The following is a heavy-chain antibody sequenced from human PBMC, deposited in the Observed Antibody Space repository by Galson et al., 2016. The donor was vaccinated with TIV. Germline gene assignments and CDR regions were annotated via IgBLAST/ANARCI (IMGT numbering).Heavy chain of an antibody. CDR3: AKTQVDIVVAPAATPGYYFDY. Sequence: SLRLSCAASGFTFNTNTMSWIRQAPGKGLEWVSTSSGSGDTIYYADSAKGRFTISRDNSKGTLYLQMSSLRGDDTAIYYCAKTQVDIVVAPAATPGYYFDYWGQGTLVTVSS. J-gene: IGHJ4*02. CDR1: GFTFNTNT. D-gene: IGHD2-2*02. V-gene: IGHV3-23*01. CDR2: SSGSGDTI.